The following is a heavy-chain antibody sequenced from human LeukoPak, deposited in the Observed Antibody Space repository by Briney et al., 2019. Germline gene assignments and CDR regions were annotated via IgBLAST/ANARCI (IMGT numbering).Heavy chain of an antibody. CDR1: GFTFDNYA. J-gene: IGHJ4*02. V-gene: IGHV3-23*01. CDR2: VNAGGAST. CDR3: AKDFAVATVVTVPSDY. Sequence: TGGSLRLSCVASGFTFDNYAMAWVRQAPGKGLEWVSSVNAGGASTYYADSVKGRFTISRDNSKNTLYLQMNSLRAEDTAVYYCAKDFAVATVVTVPSDYWGQGTLVTVSS. D-gene: IGHD4-23*01.